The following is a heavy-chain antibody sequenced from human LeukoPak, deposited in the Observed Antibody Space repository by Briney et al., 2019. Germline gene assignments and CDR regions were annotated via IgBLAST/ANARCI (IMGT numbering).Heavy chain of an antibody. D-gene: IGHD3-10*01. CDR2: IIGSNTNT. CDR3: ARASFASGTPVDY. CDR1: GFTFSSYA. V-gene: IGHV3-23*01. J-gene: IGHJ4*02. Sequence: PGGSLRLSCAASGFTFSSYAMSWIRQAPGKGLEWVSVIIGSNTNTYYADSVKGRFTISRDNSKNTLYLQMNSLRAKDTAIYYCARASFASGTPVDYWGQGTLVTVSS.